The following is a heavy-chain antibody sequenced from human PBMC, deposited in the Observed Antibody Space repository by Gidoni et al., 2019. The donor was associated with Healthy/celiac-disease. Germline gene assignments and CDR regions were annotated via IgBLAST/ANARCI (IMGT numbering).Heavy chain of an antibody. CDR1: GFTFDDYA. CDR3: AKDPQYSSSWYPTYYFDY. CDR2: ISGDGGST. Sequence: EVQLVESGGGVVQPGGSLRLSCAASGFTFDDYAMHWVRQAPGKGLEWVSRISGDGGSTYYADSVKGRFTISRDNSKNSLYLQMNSLRTEDTALYYCAKDPQYSSSWYPTYYFDYWGQGTLVTVSS. D-gene: IGHD6-13*01. J-gene: IGHJ4*02. V-gene: IGHV3-43*02.